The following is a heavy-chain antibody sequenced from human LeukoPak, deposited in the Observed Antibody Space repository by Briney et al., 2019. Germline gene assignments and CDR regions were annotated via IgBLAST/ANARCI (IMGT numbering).Heavy chain of an antibody. CDR1: GGSISSHY. Sequence: SETLSLTCTVSGGSISSHYWSWIRQPPGKGLEWIGYIYYSGSTNYNPSLKSRVTISVDTSKNQFSLKLSSVTAADTAVYYCARVGGKDWFDPWGQGTLVTVCS. D-gene: IGHD4-23*01. CDR3: ARVGGKDWFDP. V-gene: IGHV4-59*11. CDR2: IYYSGST. J-gene: IGHJ5*02.